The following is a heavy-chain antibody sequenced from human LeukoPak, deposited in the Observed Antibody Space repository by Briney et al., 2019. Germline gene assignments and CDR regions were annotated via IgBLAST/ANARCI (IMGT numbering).Heavy chain of an antibody. J-gene: IGHJ5*02. CDR2: INTNTGNP. CDR1: GYTFTSYA. V-gene: IGHV7-4-1*02. CDR3: ARELAEYCSGGSCYYTNWFDP. D-gene: IGHD2-15*01. Sequence: ASVKVSCKASGYTFTSYAMNWVRQAPGQGLEWTGWINTNTGNPTYAQGFTGRFVFSLDTSVSTAYLQISSLKAEDTAVYYCARELAEYCSGGSCYYTNWFDPWGQGTLVTVSS.